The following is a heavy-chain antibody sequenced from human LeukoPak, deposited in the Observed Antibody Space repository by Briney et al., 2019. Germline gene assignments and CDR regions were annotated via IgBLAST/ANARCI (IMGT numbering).Heavy chain of an antibody. J-gene: IGHJ4*02. CDR2: ILYDGSNE. D-gene: IGHD2-2*01. CDR1: GFTFSNYA. V-gene: IGHV3-30-3*01. Sequence: GRSLRLSCAASGFTFSNYAMHWVRQDPGKGLEWLAFILYDGSNEYYADSVEGRFTISRDNSKNTLYLQMNSLRAEDTAVYYCAREQRLIVVVPAAMLGYWGQGTLVTVSS. CDR3: AREQRLIVVVPAAMLGY.